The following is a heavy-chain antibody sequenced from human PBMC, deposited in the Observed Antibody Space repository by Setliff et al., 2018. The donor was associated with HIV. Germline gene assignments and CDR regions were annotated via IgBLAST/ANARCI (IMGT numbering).Heavy chain of an antibody. V-gene: IGHV4-31*03. Sequence: LSLTCSVSGVSVGSGDYYWHWIRQHPEKALEWIGYIFHSGDTYYNPSLKSRISMPVDTSKNQFSLELTSLTAADTAVYYCATRPRIAARPFDYWGQGMLVTVSS. CDR3: ATRPRIAARPFDY. D-gene: IGHD6-6*01. J-gene: IGHJ4*02. CDR2: IFHSGDT. CDR1: GVSVGSGDYY.